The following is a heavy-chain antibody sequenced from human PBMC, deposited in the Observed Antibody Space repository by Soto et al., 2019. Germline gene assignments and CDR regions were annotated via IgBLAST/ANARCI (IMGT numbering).Heavy chain of an antibody. V-gene: IGHV3-30*18. CDR1: GFDFNKFG. Sequence: QVQLVQSGGGLVQPGRSLRLSCAASGFDFNKFGLHWVRQTPGKGLEWVAFITYEGSHRDHADSVKGRFTVSRDNSKKILYLQMDSLRPEDTAVYYCAKDVTVAGAPIYNTGLDVWGQGTTVT. D-gene: IGHD6-19*01. J-gene: IGHJ6*02. CDR2: ITYEGSHR. CDR3: AKDVTVAGAPIYNTGLDV.